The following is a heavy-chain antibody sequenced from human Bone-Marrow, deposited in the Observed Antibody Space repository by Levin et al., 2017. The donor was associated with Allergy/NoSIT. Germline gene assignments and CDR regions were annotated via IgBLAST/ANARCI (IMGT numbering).Heavy chain of an antibody. J-gene: IGHJ6*02. CDR1: GYTFTSYG. CDR3: ARGGPTEGEKGGMDV. Sequence: ASVKVSCKASGYTFTSYGISWVRQAPGQGLEWMGWISAYNGNTNYAQKLQGRVTMTTDTSTSIAYMELRSLRSDDTAAYYCARGGPTEGEKGGMDVWGQGTTVTVSS. CDR2: ISAYNGNT. D-gene: IGHD3-16*01. V-gene: IGHV1-18*01.